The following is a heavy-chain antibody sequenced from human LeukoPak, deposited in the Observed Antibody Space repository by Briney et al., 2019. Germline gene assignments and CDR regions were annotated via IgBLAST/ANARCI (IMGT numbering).Heavy chain of an antibody. CDR1: GGSISSYY. CDR2: IYYSGST. CDR3: ARGTYYYDSSGYHFDY. Sequence: SETLSLTCTVSGGSISSYYWSWIRQPPGKGLEWIGYIYYSGSTNYNPSLKSRVTISVDTSKNQFSLKLSSVTAADTAVYHCARGTYYYDSSGYHFDYWSQGTLVTVSS. J-gene: IGHJ4*02. D-gene: IGHD3-22*01. V-gene: IGHV4-59*01.